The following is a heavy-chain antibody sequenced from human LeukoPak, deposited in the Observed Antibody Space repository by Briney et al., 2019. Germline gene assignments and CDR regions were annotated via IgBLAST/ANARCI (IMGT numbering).Heavy chain of an antibody. J-gene: IGHJ4*02. Sequence: GGSLRLSCAASGFTFSSYGMSWVRQAPGKGLEWVSSISGSNIYINYADSVEGRFTISSDNARDSVFLQMNSLRAEDTAVYYCARALYDSSGYYFDYWGQGTLVTVSS. CDR2: ISGSNIYI. V-gene: IGHV3-21*06. CDR3: ARALYDSSGYYFDY. CDR1: GFTFSSYG. D-gene: IGHD3-22*01.